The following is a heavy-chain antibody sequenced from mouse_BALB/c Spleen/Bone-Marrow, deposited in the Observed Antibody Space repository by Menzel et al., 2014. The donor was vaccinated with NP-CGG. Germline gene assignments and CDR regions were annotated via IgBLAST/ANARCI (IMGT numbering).Heavy chain of an antibody. J-gene: IGHJ1*01. V-gene: IGHV1S81*02. CDR2: IIPSNGRT. Sequence: QVQLQQSGAELVKPGASVKLSCKSSGYTFTSYLMHWVKQRPGQGLEWIGEIIPSNGRTNYNEKFKSKATLTVDKSSNTAYMQLSSLTSEDSAVYYCARWLLQYFDVWGAGTTVTVSS. D-gene: IGHD2-3*01. CDR3: ARWLLQYFDV. CDR1: GYTFTSYL.